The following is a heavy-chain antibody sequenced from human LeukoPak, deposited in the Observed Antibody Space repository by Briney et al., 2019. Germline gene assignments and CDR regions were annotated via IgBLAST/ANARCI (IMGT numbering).Heavy chain of an antibody. CDR1: GGSISSYY. J-gene: IGHJ4*02. Sequence: SETLSLTCTVSGGSISSYYWSWIRQPPGKGLEWIGYIYYSGSTYYNPSLKSRVTISVDTSKNQSSLKLSSVTAADTAVYYCARQILDRGYCTNGVCSENDYWGQGTLVTVSS. V-gene: IGHV4-59*08. CDR2: IYYSGST. CDR3: ARQILDRGYCTNGVCSENDY. D-gene: IGHD2-8*01.